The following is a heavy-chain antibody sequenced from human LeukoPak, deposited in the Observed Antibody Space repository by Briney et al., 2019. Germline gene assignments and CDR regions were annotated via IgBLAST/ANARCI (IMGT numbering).Heavy chain of an antibody. V-gene: IGHV4-61*02. CDR1: GGSISSGSYY. D-gene: IGHD6-19*01. CDR2: IYTSGST. CDR3: ARVVGSGWKFDY. Sequence: SETLSLTCTVSGGSISSGSYYWSWIRQPAGKGLEWIGRIYTSGSTNYNPSLKSRVTISVDTSKNLFSLKLSSVTAADTAVYYCARVVGSGWKFDYWGQGTLVTVSS. J-gene: IGHJ4*02.